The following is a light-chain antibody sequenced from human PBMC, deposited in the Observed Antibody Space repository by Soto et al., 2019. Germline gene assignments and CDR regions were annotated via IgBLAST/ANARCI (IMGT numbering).Light chain of an antibody. CDR1: NSDVGGYNS. J-gene: IGLJ1*01. CDR2: EVS. CDR3: SSYTTSSTLV. V-gene: IGLV2-14*01. Sequence: QSGLTQPASVAGSPGQSITISCTGTNSDVGGYNSVSWYQQHPGKAPKLMIYEVSNRPSGVSNRFSGSKSGNTASLAISGLQAEDEADYYCSSYTTSSTLVFGTGTKVTVL.